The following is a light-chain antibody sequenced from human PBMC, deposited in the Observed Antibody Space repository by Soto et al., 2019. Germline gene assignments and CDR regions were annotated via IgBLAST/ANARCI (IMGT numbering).Light chain of an antibody. CDR3: QQYGTSSLT. V-gene: IGKV3-20*01. Sequence: EVVLTQSPGTLSLSPGERATLSCRASQSVSSSCLAWYQQKPGQAPRLLIYGASSRATGIPDRFSGSGSGTEFALTISRLEPEDFAMYYCQQYGTSSLTFGGGTKVEIK. CDR1: QSVSSSC. CDR2: GAS. J-gene: IGKJ4*01.